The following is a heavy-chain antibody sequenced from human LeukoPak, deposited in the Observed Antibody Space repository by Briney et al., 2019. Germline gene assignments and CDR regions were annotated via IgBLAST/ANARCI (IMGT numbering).Heavy chain of an antibody. J-gene: IGHJ4*02. V-gene: IGHV3-53*01. CDR1: GFTVSSNY. D-gene: IGHD2-21*02. Sequence: PGGSLRLSCAASGFTVSSNYMSWVRQAPGKGLEWGSVIYSGGSTYYADSVKGRFTISRDNSKNTLYLQMNSLRAEDTAVYYCARFSGGDRFDYWGQGTLVTVSS. CDR2: IYSGGST. CDR3: ARFSGGDRFDY.